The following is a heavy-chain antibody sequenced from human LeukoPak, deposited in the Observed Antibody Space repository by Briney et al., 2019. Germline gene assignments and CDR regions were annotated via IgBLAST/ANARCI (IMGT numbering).Heavy chain of an antibody. V-gene: IGHV1-69*04. J-gene: IGHJ6*02. CDR2: IIPILGIA. D-gene: IGHD1-26*01. CDR1: GGTFSSYA. CDR3: ARDPSGSPYYYYGMDV. Sequence: ASVKVSCKASGGTFSSYAISWVRQAPGQGLEWMGRIIPILGIANHAQKFQGRVTITADKSTSTAYMELSSLRSEDTAVYYCARDPSGSPYYYYGMDVWGQGTTVTVSS.